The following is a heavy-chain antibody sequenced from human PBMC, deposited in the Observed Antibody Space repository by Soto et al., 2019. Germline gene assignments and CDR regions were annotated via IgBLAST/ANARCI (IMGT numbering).Heavy chain of an antibody. Sequence: QVQLVQSGAEVKKPGSSVRVSCKASGDTFTFYSINWGRQAPGLGLEWMGRINPILSMSNYAQRFQGRVTMTADKSTSTAYREVSSLRSEDTAMYYCASSYGSGYRAFDYWGQGALVTVSS. J-gene: IGHJ4*02. D-gene: IGHD3-10*01. CDR3: ASSYGSGYRAFDY. V-gene: IGHV1-69*02. CDR1: GDTFTFYS. CDR2: INPILSMS.